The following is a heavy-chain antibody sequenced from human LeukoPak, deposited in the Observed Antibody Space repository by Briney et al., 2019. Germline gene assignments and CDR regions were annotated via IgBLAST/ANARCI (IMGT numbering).Heavy chain of an antibody. CDR1: GGSISSSSYY. Sequence: SETLSLTCTVSGGSISSSSYYWGWIRQPPGKGLEWIGSIYYSGRTYYNPSLKSRVTISVDTSKNQFSLKLSSVTAADTAVYYCARNYGGIDYWGQGTLVTVSS. V-gene: IGHV4-39*07. CDR3: ARNYGGIDY. CDR2: IYYSGRT. D-gene: IGHD4-23*01. J-gene: IGHJ4*02.